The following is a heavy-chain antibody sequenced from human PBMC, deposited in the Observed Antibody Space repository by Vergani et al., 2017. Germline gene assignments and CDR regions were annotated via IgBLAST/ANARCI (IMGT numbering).Heavy chain of an antibody. CDR2: IYYSGRT. J-gene: IGHJ4*02. CDR3: SRVSTFCGTFDA. CDR1: GGSISGVSYY. V-gene: IGHV4-61*02. D-gene: IGHD1-26*01. Sequence: QVQLQESGPGLVKPSQSLSLTCTVSGGSISGVSYYLSWVRQPAGKGLEWIGRIYYSGRTDYNPSLESRVTISVDTSKYSFSLKLNSVTSADTAIYYSSRVSTFCGTFDAWGQGTLVSVSS.